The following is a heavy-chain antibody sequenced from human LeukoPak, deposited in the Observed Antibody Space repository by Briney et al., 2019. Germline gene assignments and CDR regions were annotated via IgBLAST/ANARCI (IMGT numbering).Heavy chain of an antibody. Sequence: ASVKVSCKASGYSFPGYYIHWVRQAPGEGLEWMGWINPNNGGTNYAQKFEGRVTMTRDTSISTAFMELSRLRSDDTAIYYCARDVSGSGSYYNVSWFDLWGQGTLVTVSS. V-gene: IGHV1-2*02. J-gene: IGHJ5*02. D-gene: IGHD3-10*01. CDR3: ARDVSGSGSYYNVSWFDL. CDR2: INPNNGGT. CDR1: GYSFPGYY.